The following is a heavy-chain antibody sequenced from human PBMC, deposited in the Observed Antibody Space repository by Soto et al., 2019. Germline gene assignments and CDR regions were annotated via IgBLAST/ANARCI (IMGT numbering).Heavy chain of an antibody. CDR3: ARAPGHSVHSSGWQIDY. CDR2: SSATGAGT. Sequence: PGGSLRLSCAASGFTFSSYGMTWVRQAPGKGLEWVSFSSATGAGTYYTGSVKGRFTISRDNSKNTLHLQVNSLRTEDTALYYCARAPGHSVHSSGWQIDYWGQGTLVTVSS. J-gene: IGHJ4*02. V-gene: IGHV3-23*01. D-gene: IGHD6-19*01. CDR1: GFTFSSYG.